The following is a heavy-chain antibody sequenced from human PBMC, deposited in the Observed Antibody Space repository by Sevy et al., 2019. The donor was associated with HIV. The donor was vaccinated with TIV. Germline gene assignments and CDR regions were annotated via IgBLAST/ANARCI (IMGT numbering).Heavy chain of an antibody. CDR2: INGKSGDT. CDR1: GYIFSDYH. D-gene: IGHD3-10*01. Sequence: ASVKVSCKASGYIFSDYHIHWARQAPGQRLEWMGWINGKSGDTEYAEKFQGRVTMSRDTSISTAYMELTRLQSDDTAVYYCAKDRALGAHQDYWGQGTLVTVSS. J-gene: IGHJ4*02. V-gene: IGHV1-2*02. CDR3: AKDRALGAHQDY.